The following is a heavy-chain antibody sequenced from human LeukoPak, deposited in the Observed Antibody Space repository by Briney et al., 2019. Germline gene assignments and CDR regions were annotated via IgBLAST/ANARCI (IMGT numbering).Heavy chain of an antibody. D-gene: IGHD6-6*01. Sequence: SETLSLTCAVYGGSFSGYYWSWIRQLPGKGLEWVGEINHSGSTNYNPSLKSRVTKSVDTSKNQFSLKLSSATAADTAVYYCARVGDSSSSQGNWFDPWGQGTLVTVSS. CDR2: INHSGST. CDR1: GGSFSGYY. V-gene: IGHV4-34*01. CDR3: ARVGDSSSSQGNWFDP. J-gene: IGHJ5*02.